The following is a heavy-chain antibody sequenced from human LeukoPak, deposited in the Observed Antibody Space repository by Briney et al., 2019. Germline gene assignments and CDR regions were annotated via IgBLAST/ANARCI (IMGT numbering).Heavy chain of an antibody. D-gene: IGHD3-10*01. CDR1: GGSISSGSYY. CDR3: ARVYMVRGVIDY. V-gene: IGHV4-61*02. Sequence: SQTLSLTCTVSGGSISSGSYYWSWIRQPAGKGLEWIGRIYTSGSTNYNPSLKGRVTISVDTSKNQFSLKLSSVTAADTAVYYCARVYMVRGVIDYWGQGTLVTVSS. CDR2: IYTSGST. J-gene: IGHJ4*02.